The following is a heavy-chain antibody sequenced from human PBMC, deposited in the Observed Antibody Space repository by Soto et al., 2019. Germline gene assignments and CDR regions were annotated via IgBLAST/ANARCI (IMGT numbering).Heavy chain of an antibody. CDR2: IIPSLGIA. Sequence: ASVKVSCKASGGTFSSYTISWVRQAPGQGLEWMGRIIPSLGIANYAQKFQGRVTITADKSTSTAYMELSSLRSEDTAVYYCACLAGYSGESSYWGRGNLVTGSS. D-gene: IGHD6-19*01. CDR3: ACLAGYSGESSY. J-gene: IGHJ4*02. CDR1: GGTFSSYT. V-gene: IGHV1-69*02.